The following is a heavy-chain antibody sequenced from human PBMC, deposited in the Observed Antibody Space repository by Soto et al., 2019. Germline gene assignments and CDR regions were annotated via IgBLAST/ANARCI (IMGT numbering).Heavy chain of an antibody. V-gene: IGHV3-23*01. CDR1: GFTFSRYA. J-gene: IGHJ4*01. CDR3: AKVARSYGSGWYYFDS. D-gene: IGHD6-19*01. CDR2: ISNSADRT. Sequence: PGGSLRLSCVASGFTFSRYAMSWVRQAPGKGLQWVSGISNSADRTYYANFVKGHFTISRDNSNNTLYLQLNSLRPEDTAVYYCAKVARSYGSGWYYFDSWGHGIRVTVSS.